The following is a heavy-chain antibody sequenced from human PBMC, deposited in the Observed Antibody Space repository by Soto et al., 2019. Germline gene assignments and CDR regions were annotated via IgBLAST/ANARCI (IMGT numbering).Heavy chain of an antibody. J-gene: IGHJ6*02. D-gene: IGHD7-27*01. Sequence: QVQVVQSGVEVRRPGSSVKVSCKASGDTFKNCVISWVRQAPGQGLGWMGGIIPLFGTTDFAQRFQGRLTITTDESTTTAYMELSRLRSEDTATYYCAAELGFVKLSVVWGQGTTVIVSS. CDR1: GDTFKNCV. V-gene: IGHV1-69*01. CDR3: AAELGFVKLSVV. CDR2: IIPLFGTT.